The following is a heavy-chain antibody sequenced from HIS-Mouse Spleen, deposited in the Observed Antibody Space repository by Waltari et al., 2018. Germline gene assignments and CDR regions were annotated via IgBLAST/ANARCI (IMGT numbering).Heavy chain of an antibody. J-gene: IGHJ2*01. CDR2: IYYSGST. CDR1: GGSISSSSYY. Sequence: QLQLQESGPGLVKPSETLSLTCTVSGGSISSSSYYWGWIRQTPGKGLEWIGSIYYSGSTYYNPSVKSRVTISVETSKNQFSLKLSSVTAADTAVYYCAREIPYSSSWYDWYFDLWGRGTLVTVSS. V-gene: IGHV4-39*07. D-gene: IGHD6-13*01. CDR3: AREIPYSSSWYDWYFDL.